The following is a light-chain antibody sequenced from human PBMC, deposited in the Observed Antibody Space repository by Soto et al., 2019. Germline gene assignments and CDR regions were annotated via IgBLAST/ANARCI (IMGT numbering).Light chain of an antibody. V-gene: IGLV2-23*01. CDR3: CSYAGRLTYV. CDR1: SSDIGNYNL. Sequence: QSALTQPASVSGSPGQSITISCTGTSSDIGNYNLVSWYQQYPGKAPKLMIYEATKRPSGVSNRFSASQSGDTASLTISGLQAADEADYYCCSYAGRLTYVFGTGTKVTVL. J-gene: IGLJ1*01. CDR2: EAT.